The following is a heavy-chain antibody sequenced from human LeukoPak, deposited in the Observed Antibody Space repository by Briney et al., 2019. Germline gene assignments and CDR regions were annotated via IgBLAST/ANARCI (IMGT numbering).Heavy chain of an antibody. Sequence: SQTLSLTCTVSGGSISSGDYYWSWIRQPPGKGLEWIGYIYYSGSTYYNPSLKSRVTISVDTSKNQFSLKLSSVTAADTDVYYCARTFDVLLWFGESTGAFDIWGQGTMVTVSS. CDR1: GGSISSGDYY. CDR3: ARTFDVLLWFGESTGAFDI. CDR2: IYYSGST. D-gene: IGHD3-10*01. V-gene: IGHV4-30-4*01. J-gene: IGHJ3*02.